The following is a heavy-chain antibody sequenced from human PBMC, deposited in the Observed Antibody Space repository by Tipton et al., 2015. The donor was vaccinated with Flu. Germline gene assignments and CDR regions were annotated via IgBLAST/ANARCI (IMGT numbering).Heavy chain of an antibody. CDR3: ARHTGDSVRGVIDY. CDR1: GFTFSSYG. CDR2: IYSSGST. Sequence: QLVQSGGGVVQPGRSLRLSCAASGFTFSSYGMHWVRQPPGKGLEWIGTIYSSGSTYFNPSLRSRVTISVDTSKNQFSLRLSSVTAADTAVYYCARHTGDSVRGVIDYWGQGTLVTVSS. V-gene: IGHV4-39*01. J-gene: IGHJ4*02. D-gene: IGHD3-10*02.